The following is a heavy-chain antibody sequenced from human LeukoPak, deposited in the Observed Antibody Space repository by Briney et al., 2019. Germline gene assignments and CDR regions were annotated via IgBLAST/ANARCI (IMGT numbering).Heavy chain of an antibody. J-gene: IGHJ4*02. Sequence: GGSLRLSCAASGFTFSSYGIHWVRQAPGKGLEWVAFIRYDGSNKYYADSVKGRFTISRDNSKNTLYLQMNSLRAEDTAVYYCAKGGYSYGSEFDYWGQGTLVTVSS. D-gene: IGHD5-18*01. CDR1: GFTFSSYG. CDR2: IRYDGSNK. CDR3: AKGGYSYGSEFDY. V-gene: IGHV3-30*02.